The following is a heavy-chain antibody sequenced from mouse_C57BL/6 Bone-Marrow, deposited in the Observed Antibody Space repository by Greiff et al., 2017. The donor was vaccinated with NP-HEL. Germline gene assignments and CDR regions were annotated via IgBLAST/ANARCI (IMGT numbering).Heavy chain of an antibody. CDR2: IRLKSDNYAT. D-gene: IGHD1-1*01. V-gene: IGHV6-3*01. J-gene: IGHJ3*01. Sequence: EVHLVESGGGLVQPGGSMKLSCVASGFTFSNYWMNWVRQSPEKGLEWVAQIRLKSDNYATHYAESVKGRFTISRDDSKSSVYLQMNNLRAEDTGIYYCTGPYYYGSSYWFAYWGQGTLVTVSA. CDR1: GFTFSNYW. CDR3: TGPYYYGSSYWFAY.